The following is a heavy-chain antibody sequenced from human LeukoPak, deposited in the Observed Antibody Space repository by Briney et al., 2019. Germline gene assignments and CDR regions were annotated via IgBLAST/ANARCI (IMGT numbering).Heavy chain of an antibody. J-gene: IGHJ4*02. CDR1: GFTFSDYY. Sequence: GGSLRLSCAASGFTFSDYYMNWIRQAPGKGLEWVSYISSSGSTIYYADSVKGRFTISRDNAKNSLYLQMNSLRAEDTAVYYCARDLEQQSFEYWGQGTLVTVSS. D-gene: IGHD6-13*01. V-gene: IGHV3-11*01. CDR2: ISSSGSTI. CDR3: ARDLEQQSFEY.